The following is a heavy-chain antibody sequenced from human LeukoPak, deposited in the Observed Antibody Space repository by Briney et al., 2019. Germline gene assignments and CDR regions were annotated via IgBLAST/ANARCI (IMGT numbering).Heavy chain of an antibody. CDR3: ARAPLTTYPR. CDR1: GYDFTSYA. CDR2: INVVNGNT. Sequence: VASVKVSCKTSGYDFTSYAMHWVRQAPGQRLEWMDWINVVNGNTKLSQKFQERVIITSDTSASTTYMEMSSLRFDDTAMYYCARAPLTTYPRWGQGTLVTVSS. D-gene: IGHD2/OR15-2a*01. V-gene: IGHV1-3*01. J-gene: IGHJ4*02.